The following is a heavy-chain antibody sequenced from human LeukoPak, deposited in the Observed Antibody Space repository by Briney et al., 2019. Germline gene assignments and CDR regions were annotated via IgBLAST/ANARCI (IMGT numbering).Heavy chain of an antibody. D-gene: IGHD6-13*01. CDR2: INPNSGGT. CDR1: GYTFTGYF. CDR3: ARAEGIAAALVDY. Sequence: GASVKVSYKASGYTFTGYFMHWVRQAPGQGLEWMGWINPNSGGTNYAQKFQGRVTMTRDTSISTAYMELSRLRSDDTAVYYCARAEGIAAALVDYWGQGTLVTVSS. J-gene: IGHJ4*02. V-gene: IGHV1-2*02.